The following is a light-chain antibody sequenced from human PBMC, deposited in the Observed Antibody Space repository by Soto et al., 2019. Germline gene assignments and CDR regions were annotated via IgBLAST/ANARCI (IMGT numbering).Light chain of an antibody. V-gene: IGKV1-5*03. CDR3: QKYNSAPLT. Sequence: DIPMTQSPSTLSASVGDTVTITCRASQSIDTWLAWHQQKPGRAPKLLISKASILESGVPSRFSGSGSGTDFTLTISSLQPEDVATYYCQKYNSAPLTFGQGTKVDIK. J-gene: IGKJ1*01. CDR2: KAS. CDR1: QSIDTW.